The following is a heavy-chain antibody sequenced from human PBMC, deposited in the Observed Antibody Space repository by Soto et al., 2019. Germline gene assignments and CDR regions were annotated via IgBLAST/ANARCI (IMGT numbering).Heavy chain of an antibody. CDR3: AKVYDYIWGSYRYRLLYYFDY. J-gene: IGHJ4*02. CDR2: ISGSGGST. CDR1: GFTFSSYA. Sequence: GSLRLSCAASGFTFSSYAMSWVRQAPGKGLEWVSAISGSGGSTYYADSVKGRFTISRDNSKNTLYLQMNSLRAEDTAVYYCAKVYDYIWGSYRYRLLYYFDYWGQGTLVPVYS. V-gene: IGHV3-23*01. D-gene: IGHD3-16*02.